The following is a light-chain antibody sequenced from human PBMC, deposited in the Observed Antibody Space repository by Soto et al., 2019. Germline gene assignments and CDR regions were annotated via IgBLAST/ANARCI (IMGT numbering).Light chain of an antibody. CDR2: GVS. J-gene: IGLJ1*01. CDR1: SSDVGGYKY. V-gene: IGLV2-11*01. CDR3: CSYAGGPEV. Sequence: QSALAQPRSVSGSPGQSVTISCTGTSSDVGGYKYVSWYQQKPGKAPKLIIYGVSRWPSGVPNRFSGSKSGNRASLTISGLQADDEGDYYSCSYAGGPEVFGTGTRSPS.